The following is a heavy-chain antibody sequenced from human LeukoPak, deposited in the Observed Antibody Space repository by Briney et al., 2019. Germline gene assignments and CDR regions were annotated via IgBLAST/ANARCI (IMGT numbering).Heavy chain of an antibody. CDR1: GFTFSSYA. D-gene: IGHD3-22*01. CDR3: ARANYYDSSGQIDY. V-gene: IGHV3-30*04. CDR2: ISYDGSNK. Sequence: PGGSLRLSCAASGFTFSSYAMHWVRQAPGKGLEWVAVISYDGSNKYYADSVKGRFTISRDNSKNTLYLQMNSLRAEDTAVYYCARANYYDSSGQIDYWGQGTLVTVSS. J-gene: IGHJ4*02.